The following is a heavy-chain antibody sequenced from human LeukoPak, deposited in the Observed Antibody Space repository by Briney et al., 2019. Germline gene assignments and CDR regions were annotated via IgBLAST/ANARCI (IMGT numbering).Heavy chain of an antibody. CDR3: ARAGYYDFWSGYSDYYYGMDV. CDR1: GYTFTSYG. V-gene: IGHV1-3*01. D-gene: IGHD3-3*01. Sequence: ASVKVSCKASGYTFTSYGISWVRQAPGQGLEWMGWINAGNGNTKYSQKFQGRVTITRDTSASTAYMELSSLRSEDTAVYYCARAGYYDFWSGYSDYYYGMDVWGQGTTVTVSS. CDR2: INAGNGNT. J-gene: IGHJ6*02.